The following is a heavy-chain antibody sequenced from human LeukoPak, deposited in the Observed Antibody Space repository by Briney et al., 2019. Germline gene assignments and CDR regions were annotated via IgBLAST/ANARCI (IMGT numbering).Heavy chain of an antibody. J-gene: IGHJ4*02. Sequence: GGSLRLSCAASGFTFSSYSMNWVRLAPGKGLDWVSSISSSSSYIYYADSVKGRFTISRDNAKNSLYLQMNSLRAEDTAVYYCARASYYDSSGYSDYWGQGTLVTVSS. CDR1: GFTFSSYS. CDR2: ISSSSSYI. D-gene: IGHD3-22*01. V-gene: IGHV3-21*01. CDR3: ARASYYDSSGYSDY.